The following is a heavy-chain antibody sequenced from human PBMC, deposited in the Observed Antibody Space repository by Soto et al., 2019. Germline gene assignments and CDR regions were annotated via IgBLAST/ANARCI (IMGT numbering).Heavy chain of an antibody. V-gene: IGHV1-8*01. CDR1: GYSFTSYD. J-gene: IGHJ6*02. CDR2: MNPNSGNT. CDR3: AREKTSYGMDV. Sequence: QVQRVQSGAEVKKPGASVKVSWKASGYSFTSYDSNWVRQATGQGLEWMGWMNPNSGNTGYAQKFQGRVTMTRNTSISTAYMELSSLRSEDTAAYYCAREKTSYGMDVWGQGTTVTVSS.